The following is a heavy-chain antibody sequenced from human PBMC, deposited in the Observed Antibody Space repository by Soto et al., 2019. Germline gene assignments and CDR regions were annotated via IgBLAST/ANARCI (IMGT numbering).Heavy chain of an antibody. Sequence: PGGSLRLSCAASGFTFRSYPMHWVRQAPGKGLEWVAIVSYDGITKYADSVKGRFTISRDNSNNTLFLQMNSLRTEDTAVYYCTKEGLFWSGSFDSWGQGTLVTVPS. J-gene: IGHJ4*02. CDR2: VSYDGITK. CDR1: GFTFRSYP. V-gene: IGHV3-30-3*02. CDR3: TKEGLFWSGSFDS. D-gene: IGHD3-3*01.